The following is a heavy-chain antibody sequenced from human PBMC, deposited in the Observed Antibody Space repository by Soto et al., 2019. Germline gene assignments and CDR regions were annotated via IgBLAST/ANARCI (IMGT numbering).Heavy chain of an antibody. CDR3: ARDLDDFWSGSQIFDY. J-gene: IGHJ4*02. D-gene: IGHD3-3*01. Sequence: GASVKVSCKASGYTFTSYGISWVRQAPGQGLEWMGWISAYNDDTNYAQKLQARVTMTTDTSTSTAYMELRSLRSDDTAVYYCARDLDDFWSGSQIFDYWGQGTLVTVSS. CDR2: ISAYNDDT. CDR1: GYTFTSYG. V-gene: IGHV1-18*01.